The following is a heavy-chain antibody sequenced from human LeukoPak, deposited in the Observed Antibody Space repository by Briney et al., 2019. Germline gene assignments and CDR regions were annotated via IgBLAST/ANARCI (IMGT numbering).Heavy chain of an antibody. J-gene: IGHJ4*02. Sequence: SGTLSLTCTVSGDSVSNGNYYWSWLRQPPGKALEWIGYIYYTGKTYYNPSLEGRVTILVDTSRNHFSVKLSSVTAADTAVYYCARSQNYYGSGDYWSQGTLVTVSS. CDR2: IYYTGKT. D-gene: IGHD3-10*01. CDR1: GDSVSNGNYY. V-gene: IGHV4-61*03. CDR3: ARSQNYYGSGDY.